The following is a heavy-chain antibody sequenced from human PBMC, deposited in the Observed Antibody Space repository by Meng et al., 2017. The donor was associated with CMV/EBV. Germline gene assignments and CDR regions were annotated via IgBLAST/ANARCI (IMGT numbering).Heavy chain of an antibody. CDR1: GGSFSGYY. V-gene: IGHV4-34*01. CDR2: INHSGST. J-gene: IGHJ4*02. D-gene: IGHD2-15*01. CDR3: ARGRLGYCSGGSCYTGRFFYFDY. Sequence: GSLRLSCAVCGGSFSGYYWSWIRQPPGKGLEWIGEINHSGSTNYNPSLKSRVTISVDTSKNQFSLKLSSVTAADTAVYYCARGRLGYCSGGSCYTGRFFYFDYWGQGTLVTVSS.